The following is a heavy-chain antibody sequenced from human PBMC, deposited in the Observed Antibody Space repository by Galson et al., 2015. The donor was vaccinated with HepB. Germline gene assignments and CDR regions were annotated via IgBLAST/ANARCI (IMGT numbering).Heavy chain of an antibody. CDR3: ARHPTGLWRGESSYFEF. Sequence: ATLSLTCTVSGDSFTTNDYYWAWIRQAPEKGLEWVGTVSNSGSTYYTRSLKSRLTLSVDTSKKQVSLKLTSVTAADTAFYHCARHPTGLWRGESSYFEFWGRGTLVIVSS. V-gene: IGHV4-39*01. D-gene: IGHD3-10*01. J-gene: IGHJ4*02. CDR2: VSNSGST. CDR1: GDSFTTNDYY.